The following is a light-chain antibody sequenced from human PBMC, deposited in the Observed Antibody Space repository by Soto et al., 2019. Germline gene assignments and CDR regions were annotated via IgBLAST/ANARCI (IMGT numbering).Light chain of an antibody. CDR1: SSDVGGSNF. CDR2: DVA. Sequence: QSALTQPASVSDSPGQSITISCTGTSSDVGGSNFVSWYQQHPGKPPKLIIYDVANRPSGVSNRFSGSKSGSTASLIISSLQTEAEADYYCVSYTSSTTYVFGTGTKLTVL. CDR3: VSYTSSTTYV. J-gene: IGLJ1*01. V-gene: IGLV2-14*03.